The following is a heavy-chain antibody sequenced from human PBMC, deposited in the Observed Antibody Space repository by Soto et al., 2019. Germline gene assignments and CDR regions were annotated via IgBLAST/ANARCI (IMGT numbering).Heavy chain of an antibody. Sequence: SETLSLTCTVSGGSISSSSYYWGWIRQPTGKGLEWIGSIYYSGSNNYNPSLKSRVTISVDTSKNQFSLKLSSVTAADTAVYFCAMDAIRLGSPGARDYWGQGTLVTGSS. J-gene: IGHJ4*02. CDR2: IYYSGSN. CDR3: AMDAIRLGSPGARDY. CDR1: GGSISSSSYY. D-gene: IGHD1-1*01. V-gene: IGHV4-39*01.